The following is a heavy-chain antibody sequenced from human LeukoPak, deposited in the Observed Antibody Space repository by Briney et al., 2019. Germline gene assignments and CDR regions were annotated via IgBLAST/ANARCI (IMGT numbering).Heavy chain of an antibody. D-gene: IGHD2-21*01. J-gene: IGHJ6*03. CDR2: IIPIFGTA. CDR3: ATYSGPGYYYYYYYMDV. Sequence: ASVKVSCKASGGTFSSYAISWVRQAPGRGLEWMGRIIPIFGTANYAQKFQGRVTITTDESTSTAYMELSSLRSEDTAVYYCATYSGPGYYYYYYYMDVWGKGTTVTVSS. CDR1: GGTFSSYA. V-gene: IGHV1-69*05.